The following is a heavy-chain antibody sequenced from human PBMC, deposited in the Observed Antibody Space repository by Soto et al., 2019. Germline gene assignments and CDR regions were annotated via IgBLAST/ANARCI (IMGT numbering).Heavy chain of an antibody. J-gene: IGHJ6*02. CDR3: VRAAGYSGNDYVYYYGMDV. D-gene: IGHD5-12*01. Sequence: QVELVESWGGVVQPGRSLRLSCAASGFTFSTYGMHWVRQAPGKGLEWVALVWYDGRNKDYADSVKGRFTISRDNSKNTLYMEMNSLRDEDTAVYYCVRAAGYSGNDYVYYYGMDVWGQGTTVTVSS. CDR1: GFTFSTYG. CDR2: VWYDGRNK. V-gene: IGHV3-33*01.